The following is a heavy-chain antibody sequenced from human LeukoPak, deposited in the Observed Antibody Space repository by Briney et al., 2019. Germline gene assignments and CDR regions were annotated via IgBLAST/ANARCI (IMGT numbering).Heavy chain of an antibody. J-gene: IGHJ6*03. CDR2: IIPIFGTA. CDR1: GGTFSSYA. V-gene: IGHV1-69*13. Sequence: GASVKVSCKASGGTFSSYAISWVRQAPGQGLEWMGGIIPIFGTANYAQKFQGRVTITADESTSTAYMELSSLRSEETAVYYCASRGEMATYYYYYMDVWGKGTTVTVSS. CDR3: ASRGEMATYYYYYMDV. D-gene: IGHD5-24*01.